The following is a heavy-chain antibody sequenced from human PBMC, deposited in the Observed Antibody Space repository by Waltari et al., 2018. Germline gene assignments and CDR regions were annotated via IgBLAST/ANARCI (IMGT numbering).Heavy chain of an antibody. V-gene: IGHV1-8*03. J-gene: IGHJ5*02. CDR2: MNPNSGNT. Sequence: VQLVQSGAEVKKPGATVKISCKVSGYTFTDYYMHWVQQAPGQGLEWMGWMNPNSGNTGYAQKFQGRVTITADESTSTAYMELSSLRSEDTAVYYCARNLDPWGQGTLVTVSS. CDR3: ARNLDP. CDR1: GYTFTDYY.